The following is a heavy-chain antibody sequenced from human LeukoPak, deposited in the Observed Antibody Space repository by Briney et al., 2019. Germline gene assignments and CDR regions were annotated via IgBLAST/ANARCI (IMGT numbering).Heavy chain of an antibody. J-gene: IGHJ6*03. CDR3: ARAQGRSTIFSYRWFSYYYMDV. CDR2: MNPNSGNT. V-gene: IGHV1-8*01. CDR1: GYTFTSYD. D-gene: IGHD3-9*01. Sequence: ASVKVSCKASGYTFTSYDINWVRQATGQGLEWMGWMNPNSGNTGYAQKFQGRVTMTRNTSISTAYMELSSLRSEDTAVYCCARAQGRSTIFSYRWFSYYYMDVWGKGTTVTISS.